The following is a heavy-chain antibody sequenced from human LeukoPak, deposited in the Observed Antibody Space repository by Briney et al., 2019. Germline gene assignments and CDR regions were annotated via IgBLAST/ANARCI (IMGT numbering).Heavy chain of an antibody. CDR1: GYTFTSYG. J-gene: IGHJ6*03. CDR3: ARGWGKWFGELGVCYMDV. CDR2: ISAYNCNT. Sequence: ASVKVSCKASGYTFTSYGISWVRQAPGQGLEWMGWISAYNCNTKYAQKLQGRVTITTDTSTSTAYMELRSLRSDDTAVYYCARGWGKWFGELGVCYMDVWGKGTTVSVSS. D-gene: IGHD3-10*01. V-gene: IGHV1-18*01.